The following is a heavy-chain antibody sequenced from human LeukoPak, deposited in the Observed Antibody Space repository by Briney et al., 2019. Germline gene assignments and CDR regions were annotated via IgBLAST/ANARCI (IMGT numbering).Heavy chain of an antibody. CDR2: ISGSGGST. CDR3: AKSIVGASRYYYMDV. CDR1: GFTFSSYS. V-gene: IGHV3-23*01. Sequence: QSGGSLRLSCAASGFTFSSYSMNWVRQAPGKGLEWVSSISGSGGSTYYADSVKGRFSISRDNSKNTLYLQMNSLRGEDTAIYYCAKSIVGASRYYYMDVWGKGTTVTVSS. D-gene: IGHD1-26*01. J-gene: IGHJ6*03.